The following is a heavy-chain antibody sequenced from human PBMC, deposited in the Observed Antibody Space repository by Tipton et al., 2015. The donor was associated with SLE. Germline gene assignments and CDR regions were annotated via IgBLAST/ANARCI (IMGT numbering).Heavy chain of an antibody. Sequence: LRLSCEASGFTFNNYAMSWVRQPPGKGLEWIGWIYYSGTTNYNPSLKSRITISVDTSKNQVSLNLNSVTAADTAVYYCARLGRRGGNWYFDPWGRGTLVTVSS. CDR2: IYYSGTT. CDR1: GFTFNNYA. J-gene: IGHJ2*01. CDR3: ARLGRRGGNWYFDP. D-gene: IGHD3-16*01. V-gene: IGHV4-59*08.